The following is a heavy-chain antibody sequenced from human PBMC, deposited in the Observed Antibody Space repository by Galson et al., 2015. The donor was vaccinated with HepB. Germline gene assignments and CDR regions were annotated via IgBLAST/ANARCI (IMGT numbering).Heavy chain of an antibody. CDR1: GFTFSSYE. V-gene: IGHV3-48*03. J-gene: IGHJ3*02. D-gene: IGHD3-22*01. CDR3: ARDSTMIVWGNALDI. Sequence: SLRLSCAASGFTFSSYEMNWVRQAPRKGLEWVSYISSSGSTIYYADSVKGRFTISRDNAKNSLYLQMNSLRAEETAVYYCARDSTMIVWGNALDIWGQGTMVTVSS. CDR2: ISSSGSTI.